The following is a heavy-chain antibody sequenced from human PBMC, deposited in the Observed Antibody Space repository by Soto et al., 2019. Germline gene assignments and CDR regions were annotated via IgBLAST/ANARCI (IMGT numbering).Heavy chain of an antibody. D-gene: IGHD3-10*01. Sequence: GASVKVSCKASGGTFSSYTISWVRQAPGQGLEWMGRIIPILGIANYAQKFQGQVTISADKSISTAYLQWSSLKASDTAMYYCARQSVALWFDMDVWGQGTTVTVSS. V-gene: IGHV1-69*02. CDR3: ARQSVALWFDMDV. CDR2: IIPILGIA. CDR1: GGTFSSYT. J-gene: IGHJ6*02.